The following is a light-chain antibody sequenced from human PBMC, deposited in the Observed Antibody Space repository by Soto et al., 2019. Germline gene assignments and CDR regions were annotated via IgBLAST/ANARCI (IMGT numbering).Light chain of an antibody. V-gene: IGKV3-20*01. CDR1: QSVRNSY. Sequence: EIVLTQSPGTLSLSPGERATLSCRASQSVRNSYLAWYQQKPVQAPILLIYGASGSSTGIPDRCSGSGSGTDFTLTISSLEPEDFAVYYCQQYCSSPYSFGQGTKLEI. J-gene: IGKJ2*01. CDR3: QQYCSSPYS. CDR2: GAS.